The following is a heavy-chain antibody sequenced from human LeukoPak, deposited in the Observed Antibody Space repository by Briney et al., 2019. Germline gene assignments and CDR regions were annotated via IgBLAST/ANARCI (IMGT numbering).Heavy chain of an antibody. CDR3: ARHIAYCGGDCSGVAVPPRRYNWFDP. D-gene: IGHD2-21*01. V-gene: IGHV4-59*08. CDR1: GGSISSYY. Sequence: SETLSLTCTVSGGSISSYYWSWIRQPPGKGLEWIGYIYYSGSTNYNPSLKSRVTISVDTSKNQFSLKLSSVTAADTAVYYCARHIAYCGGDCSGVAVPPRRYNWFDPWGQGTLVTVSS. CDR2: IYYSGST. J-gene: IGHJ5*02.